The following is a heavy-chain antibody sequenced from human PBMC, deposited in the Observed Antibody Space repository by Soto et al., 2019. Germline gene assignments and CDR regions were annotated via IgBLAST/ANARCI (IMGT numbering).Heavy chain of an antibody. J-gene: IGHJ4*02. CDR3: AKDLGYYDSSGYREPFDY. CDR1: GFTFSSYA. Sequence: GGSLRLSCAASGFTFSSYAMSWVRQAPGKGLEWVSAISGSGGSTYYADSVKGRFTISRDNSKNTLYLQMNSLRAEDTAVYYCAKDLGYYDSSGYREPFDYWGQGTLVTVSS. D-gene: IGHD3-22*01. CDR2: ISGSGGST. V-gene: IGHV3-23*01.